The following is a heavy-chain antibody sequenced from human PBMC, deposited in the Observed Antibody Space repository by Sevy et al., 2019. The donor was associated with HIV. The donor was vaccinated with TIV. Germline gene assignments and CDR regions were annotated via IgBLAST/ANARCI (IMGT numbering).Heavy chain of an antibody. V-gene: IGHV3-30*02. J-gene: IGHJ4*02. CDR3: ARSPYDGSYYYDY. Sequence: GGSLRLSCIESGFTLSNYDIHWVRQAAGKGLEWVAFIQYDGSIQYYADSVKGRFTISRDNSKNTLYLQMNSLRAEDTAVYYCARSPYDGSYYYDYWGQGTLVTVSS. CDR2: IQYDGSIQ. CDR1: GFTLSNYD. D-gene: IGHD1-26*01.